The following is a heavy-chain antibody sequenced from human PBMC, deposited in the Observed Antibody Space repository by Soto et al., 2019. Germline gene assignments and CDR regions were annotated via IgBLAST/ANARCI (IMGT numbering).Heavy chain of an antibody. CDR1: GYTFTSYH. D-gene: IGHD4-17*01. Sequence: QVQLVQSGAEVKKPGASVKVSCKASGYTFTSYHLHWVRQAPGQGLEWMGMINPSGGRTTYAQKFQGRVTMTRDTSTSTVYGELSSLRSDDTAVYYCARDTMIMVTTGIGSWGQGTQVTVSS. V-gene: IGHV1-46*03. CDR3: ARDTMIMVTTGIGS. CDR2: INPSGGRT. J-gene: IGHJ5*02.